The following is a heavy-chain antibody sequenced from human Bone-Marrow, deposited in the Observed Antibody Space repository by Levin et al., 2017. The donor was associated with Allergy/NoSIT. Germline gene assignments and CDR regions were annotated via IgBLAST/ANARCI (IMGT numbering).Heavy chain of an antibody. Sequence: SQTLSLTCTVSGDSISTYYWIWIRQSPGKGLEWIGYIYSSGSTKYNPSLESRVTISVDTSKNQFSLNLSSVTAADTAVYYCARRKAGDYGHWLDSWGQGALVTISS. D-gene: IGHD4-17*01. V-gene: IGHV4-59*08. CDR3: ARRKAGDYGHWLDS. CDR1: GDSISTYY. CDR2: IYSSGST. J-gene: IGHJ5*01.